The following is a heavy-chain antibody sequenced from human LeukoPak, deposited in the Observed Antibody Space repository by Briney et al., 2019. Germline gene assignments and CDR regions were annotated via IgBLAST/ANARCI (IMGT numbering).Heavy chain of an antibody. Sequence: GGSLRLSCAASGFTFSSYGMHWVRQAPGEGLEWVAVISYDGSNKYYADSVKGRFTISRDNSKNTLYLQMNSLRAEDTAVYYCAKDVWGSYSRALLYYYGMDVWGQGTTVTVSS. CDR2: ISYDGSNK. CDR3: AKDVWGSYSRALLYYYGMDV. CDR1: GFTFSSYG. V-gene: IGHV3-30*18. D-gene: IGHD3-16*01. J-gene: IGHJ6*02.